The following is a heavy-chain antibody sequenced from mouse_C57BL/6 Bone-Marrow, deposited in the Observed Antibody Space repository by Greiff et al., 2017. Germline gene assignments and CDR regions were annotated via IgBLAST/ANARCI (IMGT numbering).Heavy chain of an antibody. J-gene: IGHJ1*03. V-gene: IGHV1-42*01. CDR3: ARRGVDWYFDV. Sequence: VQLKQSGPELVKPGASVKISCKASGYSFTGYYMNWVKQSPEKSLEWIGEITPSTGGTTYNQKFKAKATLTVDKSSSTAYMQLKSLTSEDSAVYYCARRGVDWYFDVWGTGTTVTVSS. CDR1: GYSFTGYY. CDR2: ITPSTGGT. D-gene: IGHD1-1*01.